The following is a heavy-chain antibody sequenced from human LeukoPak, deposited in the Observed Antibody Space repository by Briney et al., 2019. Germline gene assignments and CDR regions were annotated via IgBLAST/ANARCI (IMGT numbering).Heavy chain of an antibody. CDR2: INDGNGNT. CDR3: ARGTSGSGSYGYYGMDV. D-gene: IGHD3-10*01. Sequence: GASVKVSYKASGYTFTIYAMHWVGQAPGQRGEWMGWINDGNGNTKYSQKFQGRVTITRDTSASTAYMELSSLRSEDTAVYYCARGTSGSGSYGYYGMDVWGKGTTVTVSS. V-gene: IGHV1-3*01. J-gene: IGHJ6*04. CDR1: GYTFTIYA.